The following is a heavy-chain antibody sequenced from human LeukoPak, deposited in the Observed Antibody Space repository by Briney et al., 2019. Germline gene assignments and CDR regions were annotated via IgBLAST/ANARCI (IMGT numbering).Heavy chain of an antibody. CDR2: ISYDGSNK. CDR1: GFTFSSYA. V-gene: IGHV3-30-3*01. J-gene: IGHJ4*02. D-gene: IGHD3-16*01. CDR3: ARDLQYDYVWGPYDY. Sequence: PGRSLRLSCAASGFTFSSYAMHWVRQAPGKELEWVAVISYDGSNKYYADSVKGRFTTSRDNSKNTLYLQMNSLRAEDTAVYYCARDLQYDYVWGPYDYWGQGTLVTVSS.